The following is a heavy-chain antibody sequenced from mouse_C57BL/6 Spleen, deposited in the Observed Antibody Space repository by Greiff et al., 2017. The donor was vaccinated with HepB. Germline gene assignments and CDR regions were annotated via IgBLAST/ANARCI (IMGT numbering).Heavy chain of an antibody. Sequence: EVQGVESGGGLVKPGGSLKLSCAASGFTFSSYTMSWVRQTPEKRLAWVATISGGGGNTYYPDSVKGRFTISRDNAKNTLYLQMSSLRSEDTALYYCARLYDYDWYFDVWGTGTTVTVSS. D-gene: IGHD2-4*01. CDR1: GFTFSSYT. J-gene: IGHJ1*03. CDR3: ARLYDYDWYFDV. CDR2: ISGGGGNT. V-gene: IGHV5-9*01.